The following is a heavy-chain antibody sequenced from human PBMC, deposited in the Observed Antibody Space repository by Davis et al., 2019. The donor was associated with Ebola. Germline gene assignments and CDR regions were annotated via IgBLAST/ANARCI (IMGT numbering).Heavy chain of an antibody. CDR2: ISYDGRNK. J-gene: IGHJ3*02. V-gene: IGHV3-30*03. CDR3: ARAITMFQGVIMRALDAFDI. CDR1: GFTFKTFG. Sequence: GESLKISCAASGFTFKTFGMNWVRQAPGKGLEWVAVISYDGRNKFYADSVKGRFTISRDNAKNSLYLQMNSLRAEDTAVYYCARAITMFQGVIMRALDAFDIWGQGTMVTVSS. D-gene: IGHD3-10*01.